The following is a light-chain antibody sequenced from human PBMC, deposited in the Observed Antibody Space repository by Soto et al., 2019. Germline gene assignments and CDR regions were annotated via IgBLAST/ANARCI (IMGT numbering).Light chain of an antibody. CDR1: SSNIGNNY. V-gene: IGLV1-44*01. J-gene: IGLJ2*01. CDR2: SNN. CDR3: AAWDDSLDGVV. Sequence: QLVLTQTPSASGTPGQRVTISCSGSSSNIGNNYVYWYQQFPGTAPRLLIYSNNQRPSGVPDRFSGSKSGTSASLAISGLQSEDEADYYCAAWDDSLDGVVFGGGTKLTVL.